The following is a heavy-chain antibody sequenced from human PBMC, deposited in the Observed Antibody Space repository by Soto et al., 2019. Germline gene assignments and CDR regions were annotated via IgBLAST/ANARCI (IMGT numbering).Heavy chain of an antibody. CDR1: GFSFSSYD. Sequence: QVHLVESGGVVVQPGRSLRLSCAASGFSFSSYDMHWVRQAPGKGLEWVAMISYDGSDKYFSDSVKGRLTISRDNSKNTVSLEMNSLRTKDTAAYYCAKGVPSPTQHAFDIWGQGTMVTVSS. CDR3: AKGVPSPTQHAFDI. CDR2: ISYDGSDK. J-gene: IGHJ3*02. V-gene: IGHV3-30*18.